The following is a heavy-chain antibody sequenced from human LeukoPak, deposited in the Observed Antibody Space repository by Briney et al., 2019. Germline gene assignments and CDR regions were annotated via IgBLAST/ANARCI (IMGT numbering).Heavy chain of an antibody. CDR1: GYTFTSYG. V-gene: IGHV1-18*01. CDR3: ARAKPEGCSSTSCLRSDYYYYMDV. Sequence: ASVKVSRKASGYTFTSYGISWVRQAPGQGLEWMGWISAYNGNTNYAQKLQGRVTMTTDTSTSTAYMELRSLRSDDTAVYYCARAKPEGCSSTSCLRSDYYYYMDVWGKGTTVTVSS. CDR2: ISAYNGNT. D-gene: IGHD2-2*01. J-gene: IGHJ6*03.